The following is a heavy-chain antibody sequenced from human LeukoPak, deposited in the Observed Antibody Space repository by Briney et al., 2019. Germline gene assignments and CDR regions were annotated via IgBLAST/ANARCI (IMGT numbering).Heavy chain of an antibody. V-gene: IGHV4-39*07. CDR2: IYYSGST. J-gene: IGHJ4*02. CDR1: GGSISSSSYY. CDR3: ARLERAGRKNIVVVGY. D-gene: IGHD2-21*01. Sequence: SETLSLTCTVSGGSISSSSYYWGWIRQPPGKGLEWIGSIYYSGSTYYNPSLKSRVTISVDTSKNQFSLKLSSVTAADTAVYYCARLERAGRKNIVVVGYWGQGTLVTVSS.